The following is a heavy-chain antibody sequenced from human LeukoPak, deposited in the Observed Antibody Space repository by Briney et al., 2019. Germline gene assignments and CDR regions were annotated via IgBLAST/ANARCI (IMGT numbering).Heavy chain of an antibody. CDR3: ATGSSWYFEY. CDR1: GFTFSNYN. CDR2: CSGSSSYI. V-gene: IGHV3-21*01. D-gene: IGHD6-13*01. Sequence: PGGSLRLSCAASGFTFSNYNMNWFRQAPGKGLEWVSSCSGSSSYIYYADSVKGRFTISRDNAKNSLYLQMNSLRAEDTAVYYCATGSSWYFEYWGQGTLVTVSS. J-gene: IGHJ4*02.